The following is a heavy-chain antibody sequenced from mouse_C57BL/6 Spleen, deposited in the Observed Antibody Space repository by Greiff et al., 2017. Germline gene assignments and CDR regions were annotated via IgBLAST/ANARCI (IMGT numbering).Heavy chain of an antibody. J-gene: IGHJ4*01. D-gene: IGHD1-1*01. V-gene: IGHV1-55*01. CDR3: ARRGDYYGSSPAMDY. CDR1: GYTFTSYW. CDR2: IYPGSGST. Sequence: VKLQESGAELVKPGASVKMSCKASGYTFTSYWITWVKQRPGQGLEWIGDIYPGSGSTNYNEKFKSKATLTVDTSSSTAYMQLSSLTSEDSAVYYCARRGDYYGSSPAMDYWGQGTSVTVSS.